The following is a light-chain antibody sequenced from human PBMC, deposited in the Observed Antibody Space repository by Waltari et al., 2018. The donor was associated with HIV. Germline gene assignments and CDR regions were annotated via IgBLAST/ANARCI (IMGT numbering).Light chain of an antibody. CDR2: EVS. V-gene: IGLV2-8*01. CDR1: SSDVGGYNY. J-gene: IGLJ1*01. Sequence: QSALTQPPSASGSPGQSVTISCTGTSSDVGGYNYVSWYQQHPGKAPKLMIYEVSKRPSVFPERFSGSKSGNTASLTVSGLQAEDEADYYCSSYAGSNNFVFGTGTKVTVL. CDR3: SSYAGSNNFV.